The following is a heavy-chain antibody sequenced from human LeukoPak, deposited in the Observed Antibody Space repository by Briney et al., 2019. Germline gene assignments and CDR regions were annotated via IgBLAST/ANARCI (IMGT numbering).Heavy chain of an antibody. CDR3: ANLYGDYPDY. D-gene: IGHD4-17*01. Sequence: GRSLRLSCAASGFTFSSSGMHWVRQAPGKGLEWVAVISYDGSNKYYADSVKGRFTISRDNSKNTLYLQMNSLRAEDTAVYYCANLYGDYPDYWGQGTLVTVSS. CDR2: ISYDGSNK. V-gene: IGHV3-30*18. J-gene: IGHJ4*02. CDR1: GFTFSSSG.